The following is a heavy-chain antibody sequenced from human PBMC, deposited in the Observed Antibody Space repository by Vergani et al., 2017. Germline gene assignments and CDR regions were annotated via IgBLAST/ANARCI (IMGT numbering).Heavy chain of an antibody. CDR1: GFSFSDHY. CDR3: ARDHRDYNNYPGTFDI. D-gene: IGHD5-24*01. CDR2: ISNSGNTI. Sequence: VQLAESGGGLVQPGGSLRLSCAASGFSFSDHYMTWIRQAPGKGLEWVSYISNSGNTIEYADSVKGRFSISRDNAKSSLFLQMDSLRAEDTAVYYCARDHRDYNNYPGTFDIWGQGSMVTVSS. V-gene: IGHV3-11*01. J-gene: IGHJ3*02.